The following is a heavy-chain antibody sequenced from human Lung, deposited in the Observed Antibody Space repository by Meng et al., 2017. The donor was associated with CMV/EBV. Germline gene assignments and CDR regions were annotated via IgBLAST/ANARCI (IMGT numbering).Heavy chain of an antibody. V-gene: IGHV4-34*01. J-gene: IGHJ2*01. CDR3: ARVGLTTVDL. CDR2: INHSGST. Sequence: SETLSLTCAVYGGSFSGYYWSWIRQPPGKGLEWIGEINHSGSTNYNPSLKSRVTISVDTSKNQFSLKLSSVTAADTAVYYCARVGLTTVDLWGRGPLVTVSS. CDR1: GGSFSGYY. D-gene: IGHD4/OR15-4a*01.